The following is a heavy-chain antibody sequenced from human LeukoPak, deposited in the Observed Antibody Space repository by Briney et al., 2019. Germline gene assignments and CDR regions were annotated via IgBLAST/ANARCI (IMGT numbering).Heavy chain of an antibody. V-gene: IGHV3-21*01. CDR1: GFTFRNYN. CDR2: ISSSSSCI. Sequence: GGSLRLSCAASGFTFRNYNMFWARQAPGKGLEWVSSISSSSSCIYYADSVKGRFTISRDNAKNSLYLQMNSLRAEDTAVYYCAREGSSSWYTSYGYYYYMDVWGKGTTVTVSS. D-gene: IGHD6-13*01. J-gene: IGHJ6*03. CDR3: AREGSSSWYTSYGYYYYMDV.